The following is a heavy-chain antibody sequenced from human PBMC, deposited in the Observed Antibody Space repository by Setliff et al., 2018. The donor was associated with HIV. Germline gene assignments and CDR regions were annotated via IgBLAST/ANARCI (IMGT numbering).Heavy chain of an antibody. CDR3: AKGXXAFDI. V-gene: IGHV3-7*05. CDR1: GFSFSNYA. J-gene: IGHJ3*02. Sequence: QSGGSLRLSCAASGFSFSNYAMSWVRQPPGRGLEWVATLNQDGINKYYVDSVKGRFSISRDNAKNSLYLEMNSLRGDDTALYYCAKGXXAFDIWGQGTLVTVS. CDR2: LNQDGINK.